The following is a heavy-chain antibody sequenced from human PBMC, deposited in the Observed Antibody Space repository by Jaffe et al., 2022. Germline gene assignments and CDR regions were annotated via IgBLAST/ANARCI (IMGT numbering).Heavy chain of an antibody. D-gene: IGHD6-19*01. CDR3: ARETEWEQWLQQGYYFDY. CDR1: GGSISSGSYY. CDR2: IYTSGST. V-gene: IGHV4-61*02. Sequence: QVQLQESGPGLVKPSQTLSLTCTVSGGSISSGSYYWSWIRQPAGKGLEWIGRIYTSGSTNYNPSLKSRVTISVDTSKNQFSLKLSSVTAADTAVYYCARETEWEQWLQQGYYFDYWGQGTLVTVSS. J-gene: IGHJ4*02.